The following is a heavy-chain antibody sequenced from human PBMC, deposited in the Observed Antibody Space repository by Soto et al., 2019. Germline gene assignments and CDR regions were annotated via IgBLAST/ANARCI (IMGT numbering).Heavy chain of an antibody. CDR3: ARPRPNFGAVDS. CDR1: GYSITSSTF. CDR2: IHLGGTT. V-gene: IGHV4-38-2*01. D-gene: IGHD3-10*01. Sequence: QVQLQESGPRLVKPSETLSLTCAVSGYSITSSTFWGWIRQPPGKGLAWIGSIHLGGTTYYDPSLKSRVTILLDTSRNEFSLKLSSVTAADTAVYYCARPRPNFGAVDSWGQGALVTVST. J-gene: IGHJ4*02.